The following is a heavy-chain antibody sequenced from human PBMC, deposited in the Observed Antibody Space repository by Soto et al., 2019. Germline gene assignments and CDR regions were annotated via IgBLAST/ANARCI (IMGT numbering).Heavy chain of an antibody. D-gene: IGHD1-26*01. CDR2: LYYSRST. V-gene: IGHV4-59*08. J-gene: IGHJ5*02. CDR1: GGSISSYY. Sequence: SETLSLTCAVSGGSISSYYCMWIRQPPGKGLESIGYLYYSRSTNYNPSLKSRVTISVDTSKNQFSLKLSSVTAADTAVYYCARSPEWELLPNWFDPWGQGTLVT. CDR3: ARSPEWELLPNWFDP.